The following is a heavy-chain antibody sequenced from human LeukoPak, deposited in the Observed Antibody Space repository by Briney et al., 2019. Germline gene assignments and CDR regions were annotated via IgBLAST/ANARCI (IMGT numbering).Heavy chain of an antibody. D-gene: IGHD6-19*01. V-gene: IGHV3-21*01. Sequence: GGSLRLSXAASGFTFSSYSMNWVRQAPGKGLEWVSSISSSSSYIYYADSVKGRFTISRDNAKNSLYLQMNSLGAEDTAVYYCARGGGFPAGTCDYWGQGTLVTVSS. CDR2: ISSSSSYI. CDR3: ARGGGFPAGTCDY. J-gene: IGHJ4*02. CDR1: GFTFSSYS.